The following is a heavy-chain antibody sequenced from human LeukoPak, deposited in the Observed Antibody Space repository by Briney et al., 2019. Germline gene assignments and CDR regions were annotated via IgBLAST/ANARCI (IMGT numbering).Heavy chain of an antibody. Sequence: SDTLSLTCAVSGDSIGRSDWWAWIRQPPGKGLEWLGNIYYSGRIYHNPSLQTRVIMSVDSSKNQFSLRLASVTAVDTAVYYCAKTRSGTYYGDSFDVWGQGILVTVSS. V-gene: IGHV4-28*05. D-gene: IGHD1-26*01. J-gene: IGHJ3*01. CDR2: IYYSGRI. CDR1: GDSIGRSDW. CDR3: AKTRSGTYYGDSFDV.